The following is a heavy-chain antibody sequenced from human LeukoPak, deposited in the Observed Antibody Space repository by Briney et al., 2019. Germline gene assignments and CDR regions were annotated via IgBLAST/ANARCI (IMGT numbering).Heavy chain of an antibody. V-gene: IGHV4-34*01. CDR2: INHSGST. Sequence: PSETLSLTCTVSGGSINGYSWSWIRQPPGKGLEWIGEINHSGSTNYNPSLKSRVTISVDTSKNQFSLKLSSVTAADTAVYYCARGRRITMVRGVTRYNWFDPWGQGTLVTVSS. D-gene: IGHD3-10*01. CDR1: GGSINGYS. J-gene: IGHJ5*02. CDR3: ARGRRITMVRGVTRYNWFDP.